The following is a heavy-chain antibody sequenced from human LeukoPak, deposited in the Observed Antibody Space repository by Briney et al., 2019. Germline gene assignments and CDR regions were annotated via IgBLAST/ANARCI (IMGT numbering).Heavy chain of an antibody. J-gene: IGHJ4*02. Sequence: GGSLRLSCAASGFTFDDFGMSWVRQAPGKGLEWVSSISSSSSYIYYADSVKGRFTISRDNAKNSLYLQMNSLRAEDTAVYYCARLTTPYGSGSCYRFDYWGQGTLVTVSS. V-gene: IGHV3-21*01. CDR1: GFTFDDFG. D-gene: IGHD3-10*01. CDR2: ISSSSSYI. CDR3: ARLTTPYGSGSCYRFDY.